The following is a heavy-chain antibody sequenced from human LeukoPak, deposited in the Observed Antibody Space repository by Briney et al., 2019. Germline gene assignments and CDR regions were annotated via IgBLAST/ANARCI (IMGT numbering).Heavy chain of an antibody. V-gene: IGHV3-33*01. CDR2: IWYDGSNK. Sequence: GGSLRLSCAASGFTFSSYGMHWVRQAPGKGLEWVAVIWYDGSNKYYADSVKGRFTISRDNSKNTLYLQMNSLRAEDTAVYYCARGSTGGPTDAFDIWGQGTMVTVSS. D-gene: IGHD7-27*01. CDR1: GFTFSSYG. CDR3: ARGSTGGPTDAFDI. J-gene: IGHJ3*02.